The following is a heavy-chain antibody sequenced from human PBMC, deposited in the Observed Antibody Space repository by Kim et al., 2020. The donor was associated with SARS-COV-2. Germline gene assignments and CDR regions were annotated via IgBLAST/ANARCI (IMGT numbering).Heavy chain of an antibody. Sequence: SVKVSCKASGGTFSSYAISWVRQAPGQGLEWMGGIIPIFGTANYAQKFQGRVTITADESTSTAYMELSSLRSEDTAVYYCARPIAAAALAYYFDYWGQGTLVTVSS. CDR3: ARPIAAAALAYYFDY. CDR2: IIPIFGTA. D-gene: IGHD6-13*01. J-gene: IGHJ4*02. V-gene: IGHV1-69*13. CDR1: GGTFSSYA.